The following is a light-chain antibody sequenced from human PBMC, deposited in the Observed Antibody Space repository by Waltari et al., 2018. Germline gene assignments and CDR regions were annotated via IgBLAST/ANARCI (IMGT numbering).Light chain of an antibody. CDR2: DAS. CDR1: QSISSY. J-gene: IGKJ3*01. V-gene: IGKV3-11*01. CDR3: QKRSKSCT. Sequence: EIVLKQSPATLSLSPGDRATLSCRASQSISSYLAWYQRKPGQAPRLLIYDASTRATRIPARFRGSGSVTDFTRTISSLEPEDFAIYYCQKRSKSCTFGPGTKVD.